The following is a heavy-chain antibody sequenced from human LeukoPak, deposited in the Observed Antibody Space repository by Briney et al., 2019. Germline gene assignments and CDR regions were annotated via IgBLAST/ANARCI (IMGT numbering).Heavy chain of an antibody. J-gene: IGHJ5*02. CDR3: ARITMIVVVINSWFDP. CDR1: GFTFSSYW. Sequence: GGSLRLSCAASGFTFSSYWMSWVRQAPGKGLEWVANIKQDGSEKYYVDSVKGRFTISRDNAKNSPYLQMNNLRAEDTAVYYCARITMIVVVINSWFDPWGQGTLVTVSS. V-gene: IGHV3-7*01. CDR2: IKQDGSEK. D-gene: IGHD3-22*01.